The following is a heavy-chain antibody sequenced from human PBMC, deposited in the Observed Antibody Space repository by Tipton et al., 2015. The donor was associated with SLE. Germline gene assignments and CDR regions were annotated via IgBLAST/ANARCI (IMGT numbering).Heavy chain of an antibody. J-gene: IGHJ4*02. D-gene: IGHD3-3*01. Sequence: LRLSCSVSGDSISSNSYYWGWIRQPPGRGLEWIGSIFYSGSTYYNPSLKSRVTISVGPSKNQFSLKLNSVTAADTAVYYCVRQRGDLWSGLHYFDFWGQGALVTVSS. CDR2: IFYSGST. V-gene: IGHV4-39*07. CDR1: GDSISSNSYY. CDR3: VRQRGDLWSGLHYFDF.